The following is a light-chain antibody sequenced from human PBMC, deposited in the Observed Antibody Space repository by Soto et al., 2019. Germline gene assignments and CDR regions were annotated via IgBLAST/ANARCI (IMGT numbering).Light chain of an antibody. V-gene: IGLV2-14*01. J-gene: IGLJ2*01. CDR1: SSDVGGYNH. Sequence: QSALTQPASVSGSPGQSITISCTGTSSDVGGYNHVAWYQQYPGKAPKLIIFEVSDRPSGISNRFSGSKSANTASLSISGLQAEDEADYYCSSYKRGATLGFGGGTKLTVL. CDR2: EVS. CDR3: SSYKRGATLG.